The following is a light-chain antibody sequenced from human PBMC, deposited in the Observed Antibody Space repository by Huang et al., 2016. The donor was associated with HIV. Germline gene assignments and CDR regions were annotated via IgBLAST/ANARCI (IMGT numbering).Light chain of an antibody. CDR3: QQLFSYPRT. J-gene: IGKJ5*01. CDR1: QGVNNY. CDR2: TAS. V-gene: IGKV1-9*01. Sequence: IQLTQSPSSLSASVGDRVTITCRASQGVNNYVAWYQQQPGKAPKLLIDTASALRTGVPSRFSGSGSRTDFTLSINNLQPEDSATYYCQQLFSYPRTFGQGTRLEIK.